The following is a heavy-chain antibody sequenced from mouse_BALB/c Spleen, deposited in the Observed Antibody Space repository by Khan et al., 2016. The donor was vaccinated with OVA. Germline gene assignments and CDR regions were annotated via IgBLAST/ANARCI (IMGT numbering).Heavy chain of an antibody. CDR1: GFSLTNYG. CDR3: AIQPYYHYYIMDN. Sequence: VQLVESGPGLVAPSQSLSITCTISGFSLTNYGIHWVRQPPGKSLEWLVVIWSDGSTTYNSALKSRLSISKDNSKSQVFLKMNSLQTDDSAMYYCAIQPYYHYYIMDNWGQGTSVTVSS. V-gene: IGHV2-6-1*01. CDR2: IWSDGST. J-gene: IGHJ4*01. D-gene: IGHD2-10*01.